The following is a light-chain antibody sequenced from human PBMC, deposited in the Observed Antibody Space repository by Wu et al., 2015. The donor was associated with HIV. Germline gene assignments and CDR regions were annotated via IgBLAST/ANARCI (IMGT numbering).Light chain of an antibody. CDR1: QSISSY. CDR2: AAS. J-gene: IGKJ3*01. V-gene: IGKV1-39*01. Sequence: DIQMTQSPSSLSASVGDRVTITCRASQSISSYLNWYQQKPGKAPKLLIYAASSLQSGVPSRFSGSGSGTDFTLTISSLQSEDVATYYCQKXDTFPFTFGPGTNLDIK. CDR3: QKXDTFPFT.